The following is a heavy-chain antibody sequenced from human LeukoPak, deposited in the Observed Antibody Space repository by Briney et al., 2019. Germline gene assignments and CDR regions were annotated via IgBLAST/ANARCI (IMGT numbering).Heavy chain of an antibody. CDR2: ITSSRYI. CDR3: ARGGGYSYGTFFDY. D-gene: IGHD5-18*01. CDR1: GFNFRSYI. Sequence: KSGGSLRLSCAASGFNFRSYIMNWLRKAPGKGLEGVSSITSSRYIYDADSVKGRFIISRDNAKNSLYLQMDSLRAEDTAVYYCARGGGYSYGTFFDYWRQGSLVTVSS. V-gene: IGHV3-21*01. J-gene: IGHJ4*02.